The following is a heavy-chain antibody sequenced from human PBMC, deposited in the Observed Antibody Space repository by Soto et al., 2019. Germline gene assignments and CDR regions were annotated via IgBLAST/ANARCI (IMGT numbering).Heavy chain of an antibody. J-gene: IGHJ5*02. D-gene: IGHD2-8*01. V-gene: IGHV4-34*01. CDR2: INHSGST. CDR3: ARGTTDIVLMVYAMRFFFDP. Sequence: SETLSLTCAVYGGSFSGYYWSWIRQPPGKGLEWIGEINHSGSTNYNPSLKSRVTISVDTSKNQFSLKLSSVTAADTAVYYCARGTTDIVLMVYAMRFFFDPWGQGTLVTVSP. CDR1: GGSFSGYY.